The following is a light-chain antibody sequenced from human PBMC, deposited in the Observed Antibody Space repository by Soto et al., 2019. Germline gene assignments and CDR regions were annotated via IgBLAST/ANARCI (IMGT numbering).Light chain of an antibody. V-gene: IGKV1-5*03. Sequence: DIQMPQYTSTLSGSLGDRFTITCLASQTISSWLAWYQQKPGKAPKLLIYKAPTLKSGVPSRFSGSGSGTEFTLTISSLQPDDFATYCCQHYNSYSEAFGQGTKV. CDR3: QHYNSYSEA. J-gene: IGKJ1*01. CDR2: KAP. CDR1: QTISSW.